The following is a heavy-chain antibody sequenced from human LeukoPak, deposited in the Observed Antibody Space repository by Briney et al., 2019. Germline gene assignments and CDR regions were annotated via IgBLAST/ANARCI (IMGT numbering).Heavy chain of an antibody. CDR1: GLIFTNAW. CDR2: IKSKTDGGTT. D-gene: IGHD5-24*01. V-gene: IGHV3-15*07. J-gene: IGHJ1*01. Sequence: GGSLRLSCAASGLIFTNAWMNWVRQAPGKGLEWVGRIKSKTDGGTTDYAAPVKGRFTVSRNDSKSKLYLQMNSLKTEDTAMYYCIRYGYNLLEYSQHLGQGTLVTVSS. CDR3: IRYGYNLLEYSQH.